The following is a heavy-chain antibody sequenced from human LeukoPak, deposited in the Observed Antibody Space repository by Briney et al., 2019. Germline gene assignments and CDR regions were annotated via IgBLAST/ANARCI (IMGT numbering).Heavy chain of an antibody. CDR1: SGSISTSNYY. D-gene: IGHD6-13*01. CDR2: IFYSGST. V-gene: IGHV4-39*07. J-gene: IGHJ6*03. CDR3: ARVQQHLVDHYYYYYYMDV. Sequence: SETLSLTCTVSSGSISTSNYYWGWVRQPPGKALEWIGNIFYSGSTYYSPSLKSRVTISLDTSRNQFSLKLNSVTAADTAVYYCARVQQHLVDHYYYYYYMDVWGKGTTVTVSS.